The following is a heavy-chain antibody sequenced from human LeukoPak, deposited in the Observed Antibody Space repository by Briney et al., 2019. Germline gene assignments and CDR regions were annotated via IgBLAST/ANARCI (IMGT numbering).Heavy chain of an antibody. V-gene: IGHV4-38-2*02. Sequence: SETLSLTCTVSGYSISSGYYWGWIRQPPGKGLEWIGNIYHSGSTYYNPSLKSRVTISVDTSKNQFSLKLSSVTAADTAVYYCARGYGGKDAFDIWGQGTMVTVSS. CDR3: ARGYGGKDAFDI. CDR2: IYHSGST. D-gene: IGHD4-23*01. CDR1: GYSISSGYY. J-gene: IGHJ3*02.